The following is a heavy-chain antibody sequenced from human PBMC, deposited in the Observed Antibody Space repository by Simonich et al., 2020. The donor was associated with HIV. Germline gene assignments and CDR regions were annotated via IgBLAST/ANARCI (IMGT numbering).Heavy chain of an antibody. D-gene: IGHD3-22*01. Sequence: QVQLVQSGAEVKKPGASVKVSCNASGYTFTDYYIHWVRQAPGQGLEMMGWINPNRGGTSYATKFQGRVTMTRDTSISTAYRELSRLKSDDTAVYYCARAAADYYDTSGYYYGDYFDYWGQGTLVTVSS. CDR1: GYTFTDYY. V-gene: IGHV1-2*02. J-gene: IGHJ4*02. CDR2: INPNRGGT. CDR3: ARAAADYYDTSGYYYGDYFDY.